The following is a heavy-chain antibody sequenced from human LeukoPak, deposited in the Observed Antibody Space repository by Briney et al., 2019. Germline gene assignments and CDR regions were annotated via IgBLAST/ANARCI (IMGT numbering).Heavy chain of an antibody. CDR2: IYSGGST. J-gene: IGHJ4*02. CDR1: GFTFSNYG. CDR3: ARGDTAMVNFDY. Sequence: GGSLRLSCAASGFTFSNYGMHWVRQAPGKGLEWVSVIYSGGSTYYADSVKGRFTISRHNSKNTLYLQMNSLRAEDTAVYYCARGDTAMVNFDYWGQGTLVTVSS. V-gene: IGHV3-53*04. D-gene: IGHD5-18*01.